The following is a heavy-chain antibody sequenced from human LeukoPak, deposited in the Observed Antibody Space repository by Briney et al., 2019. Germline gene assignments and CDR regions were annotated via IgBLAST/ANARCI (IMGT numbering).Heavy chain of an antibody. CDR3: ASDPTSYSGSYYLPY. CDR2: IIPIFGTA. CDR1: GGTFSSYA. Sequence: SVKVSCKASGGTFSSYAISWVRQAPGQRLEWMGRIIPIFGTANYAQKFQGRVTITTDESTSTAYMELSSLRSEDTAVYYCASDPTSYSGSYYLPYWGQGTLVTVSS. J-gene: IGHJ4*02. V-gene: IGHV1-69*05. D-gene: IGHD1-26*01.